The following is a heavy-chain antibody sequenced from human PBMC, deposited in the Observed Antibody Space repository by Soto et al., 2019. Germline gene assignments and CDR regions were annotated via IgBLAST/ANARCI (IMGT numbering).Heavy chain of an antibody. V-gene: IGHV1-18*01. CDR3: ARKYVRWGEDWFDP. CDR2: ISGFDGDR. J-gene: IGHJ5*02. Sequence: QVHLVQSGGEMKKLGASVKVSCKASGYTFTDFGISWVRQAPGQGLEWMGWISGFDGDRNYAQKFQGRVTLTTDTSATTAYMELRSLTSDDAAIYYCARKYVRWGEDWFDPWGQGTLVTVSS. CDR1: GYTFTDFG. D-gene: IGHD3-16*01.